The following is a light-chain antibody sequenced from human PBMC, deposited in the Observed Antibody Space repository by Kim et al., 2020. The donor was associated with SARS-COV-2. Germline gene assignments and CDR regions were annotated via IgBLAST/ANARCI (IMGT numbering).Light chain of an antibody. Sequence: CPGERATLSCRASQSISNYLAWYQQKPGQAPRLLIYDASNRAPGIPARFSGSGSGTDFTLSISSLQPEDFAVYFCQQRNNWPHLTFGGGTKVDIK. CDR2: DAS. V-gene: IGKV3-11*01. CDR3: QQRNNWPHLT. CDR1: QSISNY. J-gene: IGKJ4*01.